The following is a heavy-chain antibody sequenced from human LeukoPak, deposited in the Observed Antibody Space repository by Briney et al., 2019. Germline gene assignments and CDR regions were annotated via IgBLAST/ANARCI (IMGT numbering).Heavy chain of an antibody. J-gene: IGHJ4*02. D-gene: IGHD6-19*01. CDR3: AQRVESSVAGVLTYYFDY. CDR2: IYYSGST. Sequence: SGPTLVKPSETLSLTFTVSGGSISSYYWSWIRQPPGKGLEWIGYIYYSGSTYYNPSLKSRVTISVDTSKNQFSLKLSSVTAADTAVYYCAQRVESSVAGVLTYYFDYWGQGTLVTVSS. V-gene: IGHV4-59*04. CDR1: GGSISSYY.